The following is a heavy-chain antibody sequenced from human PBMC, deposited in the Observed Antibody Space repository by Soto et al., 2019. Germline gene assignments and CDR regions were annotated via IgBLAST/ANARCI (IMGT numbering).Heavy chain of an antibody. Sequence: QITLKESGPTLVKPTQTLTLTCTFSGFSLSTSGVGVGWIRQPPGKALEWLALIYWDDDKRYSPSLKSRLTITKDPSKNQVVLTMTNMDPVDTGTYYCAPRMTTARWVDYWGQGTLVTVSS. J-gene: IGHJ4*02. CDR1: GFSLSTSGVG. D-gene: IGHD4-17*01. CDR3: APRMTTARWVDY. CDR2: IYWDDDK. V-gene: IGHV2-5*02.